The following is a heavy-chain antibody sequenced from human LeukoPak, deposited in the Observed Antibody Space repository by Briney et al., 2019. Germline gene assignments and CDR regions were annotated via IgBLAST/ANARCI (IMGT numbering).Heavy chain of an antibody. J-gene: IGHJ4*02. CDR2: IDIDGSST. D-gene: IGHD5-12*01. V-gene: IGHV3-74*01. CDR1: GFTSSSYW. Sequence: GGSLRLSCAASGFTSSSYWMHWVRQAPGKGLVWVSRIDIDGSSTIYADSVQGRFTISRDNAKNTLYLQMNSLRAEDTAVYYCVRGYVGIDYWGQGTLVTVSS. CDR3: VRGYVGIDY.